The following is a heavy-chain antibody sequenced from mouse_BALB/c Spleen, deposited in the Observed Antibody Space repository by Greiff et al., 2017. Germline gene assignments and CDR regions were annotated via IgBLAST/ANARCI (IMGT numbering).Heavy chain of an antibody. CDR3: ARYDYDGGYFDV. CDR2: INPGSGGT. J-gene: IGHJ1*01. V-gene: IGHV1-54*01. CDR1: GYAFTNYL. D-gene: IGHD2-4*01. Sequence: VQLQQSGAELVRPGTSVKVSCKASGYAFTNYLIEWVKQRPGQGLEWIGVINPGSGGTNYNEKFKGKATLTADKSSSIAYMQLSSLTSDDSAVYFCARYDYDGGYFDVWGAGTTVTVSS.